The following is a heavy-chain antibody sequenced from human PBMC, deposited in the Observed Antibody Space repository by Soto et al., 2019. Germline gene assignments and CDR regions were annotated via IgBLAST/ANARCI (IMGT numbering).Heavy chain of an antibody. CDR3: AKERVVGARYYYYGMDV. D-gene: IGHD1-26*01. CDR2: ISYDGSNK. Sequence: GGSLRLSCAASGFTFSSYGMHWVRQAPGKGLEWVAVISYDGSNKYYADSVKGRFTISRDNSKNTLYLQMNSLRAEDTAVYYCAKERVVGARYYYYGMDVWGQGTTVTVPS. CDR1: GFTFSSYG. V-gene: IGHV3-30*18. J-gene: IGHJ6*02.